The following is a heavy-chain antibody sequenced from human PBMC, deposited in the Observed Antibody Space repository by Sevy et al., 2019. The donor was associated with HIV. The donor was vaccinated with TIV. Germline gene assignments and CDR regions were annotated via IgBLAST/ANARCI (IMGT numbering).Heavy chain of an antibody. CDR1: GYTFSNYG. V-gene: IGHV1-18*01. CDR3: ARDGNLSPLVGATSVPFHL. CDR2: ISNFNGDT. J-gene: IGHJ1*01. Sequence: ASVKVSCQASGYTFSNYGISWVRQAPGQGLEWMGWISNFNGDTKYAQKFQGRVTMTTDTSTSTAYMELRSLRSDDRAVYYCARDGNLSPLVGATSVPFHLWGQSTLVTVSS. D-gene: IGHD1-26*01.